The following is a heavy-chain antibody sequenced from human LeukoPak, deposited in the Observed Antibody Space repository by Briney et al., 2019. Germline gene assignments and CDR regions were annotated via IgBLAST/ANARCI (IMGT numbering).Heavy chain of an antibody. V-gene: IGHV1-2*02. Sequence: ASAKVSCKASGYTFTGYYMHWVRQAPGQGLEWMGWINPNSGGTNYAQKFQGRVTMTRDTSISTAYMELSRLRSDDTAVYYCAREDYSNYGNWFDPWGQGTLVTVSS. CDR1: GYTFTGYY. D-gene: IGHD4-11*01. J-gene: IGHJ5*02. CDR3: AREDYSNYGNWFDP. CDR2: INPNSGGT.